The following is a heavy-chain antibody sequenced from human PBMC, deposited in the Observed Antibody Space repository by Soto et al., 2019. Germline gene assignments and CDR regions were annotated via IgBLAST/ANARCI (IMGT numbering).Heavy chain of an antibody. CDR1: GGSISRYY. J-gene: IGHJ4*02. CDR2: IHYSGST. CDR3: ARDSGWAYSLDY. V-gene: IGHV4-59*01. Sequence: SETLSLTCTVSGGSISRYYWTWIRQAPGKGLECIGYIHYSGSTTYNPSLKSRVTMSVDTSKNQFSLRLTSVTRADTAVYYCARDSGWAYSLDYWGQGVLVTVSS. D-gene: IGHD6-19*01.